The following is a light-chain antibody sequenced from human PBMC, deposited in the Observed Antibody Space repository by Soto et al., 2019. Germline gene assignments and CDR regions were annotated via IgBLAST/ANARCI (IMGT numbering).Light chain of an antibody. V-gene: IGKV1-5*03. Sequence: DIKMTQSPATLSASVGDRVTITCRASQSINRWLAWYQQKPGKAPKLLICKASSLESGVPSRFSGGGIGTEFSLSIISLQPDDFATYYCQQYSTYPYILGQGSMVDVK. CDR3: QQYSTYPYI. J-gene: IGKJ2*01. CDR1: QSINRW. CDR2: KAS.